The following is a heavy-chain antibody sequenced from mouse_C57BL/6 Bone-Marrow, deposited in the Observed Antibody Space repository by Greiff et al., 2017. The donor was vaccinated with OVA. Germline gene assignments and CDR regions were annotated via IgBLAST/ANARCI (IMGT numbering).Heavy chain of an antibody. V-gene: IGHV5-4*03. CDR1: GFTFSSYA. D-gene: IGHD2-4*01. CDR3: ARADYDYPYYFDY. CDR2: ISDGGSYT. Sequence: EVKVVESGGGLVKPGGSLKLSCAASGFTFSSYAMSWVRQTPEKRLEWVATISDGGSYTYYPDNVKGRFTISRDNAKNNLYLQMSHLKSEDTAMYYCARADYDYPYYFDYWGQGTTLTVSS. J-gene: IGHJ2*01.